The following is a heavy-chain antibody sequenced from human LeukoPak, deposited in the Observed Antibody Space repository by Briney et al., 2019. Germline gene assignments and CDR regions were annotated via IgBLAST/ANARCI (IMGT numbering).Heavy chain of an antibody. CDR2: IKEDGSDK. CDR1: GFTFSSYA. J-gene: IGHJ3*02. Sequence: GGSLRLSCEASGFTFSSYAMSWVRQAPGKGLEWVANIKEDGSDKNYVDSVKGRFTISRDNAKNTLYLQMNSLRAEDTAVYYCASCSGWSNDAFDIWGQGTMVTVSS. V-gene: IGHV3-7*01. D-gene: IGHD6-19*01. CDR3: ASCSGWSNDAFDI.